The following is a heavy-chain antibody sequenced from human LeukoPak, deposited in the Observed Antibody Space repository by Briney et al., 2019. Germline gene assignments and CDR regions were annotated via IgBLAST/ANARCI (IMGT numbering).Heavy chain of an antibody. D-gene: IGHD2-2*01. CDR3: AKLPREYCNSTSCPNWFDT. V-gene: IGHV3-23*01. CDR1: GFSFSSYA. CDR2: LSASGGTT. J-gene: IGHJ5*02. Sequence: GGSLRLSCAASGFSFSSYAVTWVRQAPGKGLEWVSALSASGGTTYYADSVKGRFTTSRDNSKNTLYLHMNSLRAEDTAVYYCAKLPREYCNSTSCPNWFDTWGQGTLVTVSS.